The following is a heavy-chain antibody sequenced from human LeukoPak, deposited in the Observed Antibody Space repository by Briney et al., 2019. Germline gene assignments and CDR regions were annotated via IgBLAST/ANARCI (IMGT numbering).Heavy chain of an antibody. CDR2: ISYSGST. D-gene: IGHD5-12*01. J-gene: IGHJ5*02. CDR3: ARVGSGYALNWFDP. CDR1: GGSIGSYY. V-gene: IGHV4-59*01. Sequence: SETLSLTCTVSGGSIGSYYWSWIRQPPGKGLEWIGHISYSGSTNYNPSLKSRVTISVDTSKNQFSLKLSSVTAADTAVYYCARVGSGYALNWFDPWGQGTLVTVSS.